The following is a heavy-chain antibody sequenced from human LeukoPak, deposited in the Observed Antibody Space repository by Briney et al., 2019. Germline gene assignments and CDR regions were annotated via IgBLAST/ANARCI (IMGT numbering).Heavy chain of an antibody. CDR1: GYTFTGYY. CDR2: IDPKSGGT. Sequence: ASVKVSCKASGYTFTGYYMHWVRQAPGQGLEWMGWIDPKSGGTNYAQKFQGRVTVTRDTSISTVYMELSRLRSDDTAVYYCARDPHISSGTYGWFDPWGQGTLVIVSS. J-gene: IGHJ5*02. V-gene: IGHV1-2*02. D-gene: IGHD6-19*01. CDR3: ARDPHISSGTYGWFDP.